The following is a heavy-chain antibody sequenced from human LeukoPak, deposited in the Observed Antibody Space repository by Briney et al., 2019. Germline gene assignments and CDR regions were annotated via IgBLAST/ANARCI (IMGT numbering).Heavy chain of an antibody. V-gene: IGHV3-33*01. J-gene: IGHJ4*02. CDR3: ARDSLPMAVTGPFDH. CDR2: IWFDGSNI. Sequence: GGSLRLSCAASGFNFSSCGMHWVRQAPGKGLEWVTSIWFDGSNIHYADSVKGRVIISRDNSKGALYLQMNSLRAEDTAIYYCARDSLPMAVTGPFDHWGQGALVTVSS. D-gene: IGHD6-19*01. CDR1: GFNFSSCG.